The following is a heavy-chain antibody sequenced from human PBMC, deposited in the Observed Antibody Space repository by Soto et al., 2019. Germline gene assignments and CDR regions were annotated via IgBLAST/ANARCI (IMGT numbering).Heavy chain of an antibody. Sequence: EVQLLESGGGLVQPGGSLRLSCAASGFTFSSYAMSWVRQAPGKGLEWVSAISSSGGSTYYADSVKGRFTISRDNSKHPLYLHMNSLRAVDTAVYYCAKVRSSVYHYRLDYWGQGTLVTVSS. J-gene: IGHJ4*02. V-gene: IGHV3-23*01. CDR1: GFTFSSYA. CDR2: ISSSGGST. CDR3: AKVRSSVYHYRLDY. D-gene: IGHD3-22*01.